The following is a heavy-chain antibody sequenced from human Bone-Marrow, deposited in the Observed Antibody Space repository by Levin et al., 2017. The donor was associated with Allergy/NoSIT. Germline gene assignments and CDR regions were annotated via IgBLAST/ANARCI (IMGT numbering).Heavy chain of an antibody. D-gene: IGHD3-22*01. V-gene: IGHV4-34*01. CDR1: GGAFSDYY. Sequence: SETLSLTCAVYGGAFSDYYWTWIRQPPGKGLEWIGEINHSGSTNFHPSLKSRITISVDTSKNQFSLSLRSVTAADTGVYSCPRGRHYYDSSGFYLPSGYSGDYYGLDVWGQGTTVTVSS. CDR3: PRGRHYYDSSGFYLPSGYSGDYYGLDV. CDR2: INHSGST. J-gene: IGHJ6*02.